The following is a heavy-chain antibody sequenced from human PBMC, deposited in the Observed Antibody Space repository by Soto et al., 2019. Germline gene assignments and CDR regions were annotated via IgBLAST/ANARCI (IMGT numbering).Heavy chain of an antibody. CDR3: ARFGPDGSGSLNYYYYGMDV. D-gene: IGHD3-10*01. CDR1: GYSFTSYW. Sequence: PGESLKISCKGSGYSFTSYWIGWVRQMPGKGLEWMGIIYPGDSDTRYSPSFQGQVTISADKSISTAYLRWSSLKASDTAMYYCARFGPDGSGSLNYYYYGMDVWGQGTTVTVSS. CDR2: IYPGDSDT. V-gene: IGHV5-51*01. J-gene: IGHJ6*02.